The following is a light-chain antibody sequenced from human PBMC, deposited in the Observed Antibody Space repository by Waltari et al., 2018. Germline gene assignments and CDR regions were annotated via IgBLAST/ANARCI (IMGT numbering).Light chain of an antibody. CDR2: GAM. V-gene: IGKV3-20*01. J-gene: IGKJ2*01. CDR3: QQYDTSPAT. Sequence: EIVLTQSPGTVSLSPGDRATLSCRASQSLSVAYLAWYQQKSGQAPRPLIYGAMYRASDIPDRFSGSGSGTDFTLTISRLEPEDFAVYYCQQYDTSPATFGPGTKLEIK. CDR1: QSLSVAY.